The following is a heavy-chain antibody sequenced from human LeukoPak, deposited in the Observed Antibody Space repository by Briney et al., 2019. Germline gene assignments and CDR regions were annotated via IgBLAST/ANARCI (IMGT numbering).Heavy chain of an antibody. CDR2: IRSKAYGGTT. Sequence: GGSLRLSCTASGFTFGDYAMSWVRQAPGKGLEWVSFIRSKAYGGTTEYAASVKGRFTISRDDSKSIAYLQMNSLKTEDTAVYYCRGDSSGYYTDYGMDVWGQGTTVTVSS. CDR1: GFTFGDYA. D-gene: IGHD3-22*01. V-gene: IGHV3-49*04. CDR3: RGDSSGYYTDYGMDV. J-gene: IGHJ6*02.